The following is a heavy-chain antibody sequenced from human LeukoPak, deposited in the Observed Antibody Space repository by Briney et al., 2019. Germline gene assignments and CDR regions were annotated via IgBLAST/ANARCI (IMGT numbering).Heavy chain of an antibody. D-gene: IGHD3-22*01. V-gene: IGHV1-69*04. CDR1: GGTFSSYA. Sequence: SVKVSCKASGGTFSSYAISWVRQAPGQGLEWMGRIIPILGIANYAQKFQGRVTITADKSTSTAYMELSSLRSEDTAVYYCAREEESYDSSGYYPDYWGQGALVTVSS. CDR2: IIPILGIA. J-gene: IGHJ4*02. CDR3: AREEESYDSSGYYPDY.